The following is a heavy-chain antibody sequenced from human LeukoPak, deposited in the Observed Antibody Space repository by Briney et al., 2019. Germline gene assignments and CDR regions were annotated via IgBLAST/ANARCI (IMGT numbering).Heavy chain of an antibody. V-gene: IGHV1-69*13. CDR2: IIPIFGTA. D-gene: IGHD6-13*01. J-gene: IGHJ3*02. CDR1: GGTFSSYA. Sequence: PVKVSCKASGGTFSSYAISWVRQAPGQGLEWMGGIIPIFGTANYAQKFQGRVTITADESTSTAYMELSSLRSEDTAVYYCARDPGIGIAAAGDAFDIWGQGTMVTVSS. CDR3: ARDPGIGIAAAGDAFDI.